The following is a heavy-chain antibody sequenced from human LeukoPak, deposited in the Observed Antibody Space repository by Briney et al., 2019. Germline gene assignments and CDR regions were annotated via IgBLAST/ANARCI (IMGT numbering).Heavy chain of an antibody. D-gene: IGHD6-6*01. Sequence: GGSLRLSCAASGFTFSTYAMSWVRQAPGKGLEWVSAISGSGATTYYADSVKGRFTISRDNSKNTLYLQMNSLRAEDTAVYYCARRGSSSSRAFDIWGQGTMVTVSS. CDR2: ISGSGATT. CDR1: GFTFSTYA. V-gene: IGHV3-23*01. J-gene: IGHJ3*02. CDR3: ARRGSSSSRAFDI.